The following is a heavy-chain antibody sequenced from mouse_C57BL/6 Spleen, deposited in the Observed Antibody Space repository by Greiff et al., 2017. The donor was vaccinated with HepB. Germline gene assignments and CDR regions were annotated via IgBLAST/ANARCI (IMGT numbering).Heavy chain of an antibody. CDR2: IDPSDSYT. CDR1: GYTFTSYW. D-gene: IGHD2-4*01. J-gene: IGHJ1*03. Sequence: QVQLQQPGAELVKPGASVKLSCKASGYTFTSYWMQWVKQRPGQGLEWIGEIDPSDSYTNYNQKFKGKATLTVDTSSSTAYMKLSSLTSEDSAVYYCARGQDYGYWYFDVWGTGTTVTVSS. CDR3: ARGQDYGYWYFDV. V-gene: IGHV1-50*01.